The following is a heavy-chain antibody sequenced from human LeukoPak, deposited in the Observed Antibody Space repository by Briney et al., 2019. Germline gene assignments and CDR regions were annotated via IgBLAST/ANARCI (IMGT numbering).Heavy chain of an antibody. Sequence: GESLKISCKGSGYSFTSYWISWVRQMPGKGLEWMGRIDPSDSYTNYSPSFQGHVTISADKSISTAYLQWNSLKASDTAMYYCARNPSTITPRGIYYFYGMDVWGQGTTVTVPS. V-gene: IGHV5-10-1*01. D-gene: IGHD5-24*01. CDR2: IDPSDSYT. J-gene: IGHJ6*02. CDR1: GYSFTSYW. CDR3: ARNPSTITPRGIYYFYGMDV.